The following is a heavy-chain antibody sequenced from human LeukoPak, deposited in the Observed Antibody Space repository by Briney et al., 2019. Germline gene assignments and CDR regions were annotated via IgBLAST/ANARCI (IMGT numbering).Heavy chain of an antibody. CDR1: GYTFISYV. V-gene: IGHV1-3*01. D-gene: IGHD2-8*01. J-gene: IGHJ4*02. CDR2: INAGNGNT. CDR3: ARLKYCTNGVCYAGSDY. Sequence: ASVKVSCKASGYTFISYVMHWVRQAPGQRLEWMGWINAGNGNTKYSQKFQGRVTITRDTSADTAYMELSSLRSEDTAVYYCARLKYCTNGVCYAGSDYWGQGTLVTVSS.